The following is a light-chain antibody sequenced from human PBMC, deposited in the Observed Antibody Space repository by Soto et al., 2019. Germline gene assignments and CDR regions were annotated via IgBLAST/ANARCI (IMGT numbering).Light chain of an antibody. Sequence: VMTQSPATLSVSPGETATLSCRARQSVSSDLAWYHQKPGQAPRLLIYGASSRATGVPDRFSGSGSGTDFTLTISRLEPEDFAVYYCQQYGSSWITFGQGTRLEIK. CDR1: QSVSSD. V-gene: IGKV3-20*01. CDR3: QQYGSSWIT. CDR2: GAS. J-gene: IGKJ5*01.